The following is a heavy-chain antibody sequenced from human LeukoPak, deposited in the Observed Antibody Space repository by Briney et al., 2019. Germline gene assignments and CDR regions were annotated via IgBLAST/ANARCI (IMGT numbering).Heavy chain of an antibody. J-gene: IGHJ3*02. CDR3: ARFWNDYGGNFGTGAFDI. CDR1: GGSISSYY. V-gene: IGHV4-59*01. D-gene: IGHD4-23*01. Sequence: SETLSLTCTVSGGSISSYYWSWIRQPPGKGLEWIGYIYYSGSTNYNPSLKSRVTISVDTSKNQFSLKLSSVTAADTAVYYCARFWNDYGGNFGTGAFDIWAKGQWSPSLQ. CDR2: IYYSGST.